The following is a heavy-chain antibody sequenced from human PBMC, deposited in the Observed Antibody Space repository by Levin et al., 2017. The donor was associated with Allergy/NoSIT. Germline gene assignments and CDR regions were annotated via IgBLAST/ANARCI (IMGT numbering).Heavy chain of an antibody. D-gene: IGHD3-3*01. J-gene: IGHJ6*02. CDR2: ISSSSSYI. Sequence: GGSLRLSCAASGFTFSSYSMNWVRQAPGKGLEWVSSISSSSSYIYYADSVKGRFTISRDNAKNSLYLQMNSLRAEDTAVYYCARELRSPPEPLPYGMDVWGQGTTVTVSS. V-gene: IGHV3-21*01. CDR1: GFTFSSYS. CDR3: ARELRSPPEPLPYGMDV.